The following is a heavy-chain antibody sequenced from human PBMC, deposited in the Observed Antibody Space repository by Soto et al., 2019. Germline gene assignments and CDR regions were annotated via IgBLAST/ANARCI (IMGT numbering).Heavy chain of an antibody. D-gene: IGHD1-26*01. CDR1: GYTFTSYG. CDR3: ARDGALVKNYYYYGMDV. Sequence: ASVKVSCKASGYTFTSYGISWVRQAPGQGLEWMGWISAYNGNTNYAQKLQGRVTMTTDTSTSTAYMELRSLRSDDTAVYYCARDGALVKNYYYYGMDVRGQGTTVTGSS. J-gene: IGHJ6*02. V-gene: IGHV1-18*01. CDR2: ISAYNGNT.